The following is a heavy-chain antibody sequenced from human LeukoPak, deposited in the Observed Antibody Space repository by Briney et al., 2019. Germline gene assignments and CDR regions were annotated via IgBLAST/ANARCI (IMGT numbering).Heavy chain of an antibody. D-gene: IGHD2/OR15-2a*01. CDR3: ARDNRPGWLRTYYYGMDV. J-gene: IGHJ6*02. Sequence: GGSLRLSCAASGFTFSSYSMNWVRQAPGKGLEWVSSISSSSSYIYYADSVKGRFTISRDNAKNSLYLQMNSLRAEDTAVYYCARDNRPGWLRTYYYGMDVWGQGTTVTVSS. V-gene: IGHV3-21*01. CDR1: GFTFSSYS. CDR2: ISSSSSYI.